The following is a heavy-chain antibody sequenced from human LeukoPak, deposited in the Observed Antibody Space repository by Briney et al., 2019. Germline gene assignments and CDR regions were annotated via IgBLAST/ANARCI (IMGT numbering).Heavy chain of an antibody. CDR2: ISYDGNKK. J-gene: IGHJ4*02. Sequence: GGSLRLSCAASGFTFSSHGMHWVRQAPGKGLEWVAVISYDGNKKYYADSVKGRFDISRDNSKNILYMQMNSLRTEDTAVYYCARDRDYYNSGGTMIDYWGQGTLVTVSS. V-gene: IGHV3-30*03. D-gene: IGHD6-19*01. CDR1: GFTFSSHG. CDR3: ARDRDYYNSGGTMIDY.